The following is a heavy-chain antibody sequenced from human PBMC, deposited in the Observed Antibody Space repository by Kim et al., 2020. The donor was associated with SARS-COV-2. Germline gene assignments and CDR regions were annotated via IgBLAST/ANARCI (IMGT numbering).Heavy chain of an antibody. D-gene: IGHD5-12*01. CDR1: GFTFSSYD. CDR2: IGTAGDT. V-gene: IGHV3-13*01. CDR3: ARVDGSGWAPGYSGYDCAFDN. Sequence: GGSLRLSCAASGFTFSSYDMHWVRQATGKGLEWVSAIGTAGDTYYPGSVKGRFTISRENAKNSLYLQMNSLIAGDTAVYYCARVDGSGWAPGYSGYDCAFDNGVQRTLGTVCS. J-gene: IGHJ4*02.